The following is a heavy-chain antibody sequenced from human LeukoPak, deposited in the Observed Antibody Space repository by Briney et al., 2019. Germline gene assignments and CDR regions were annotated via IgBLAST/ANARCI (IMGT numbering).Heavy chain of an antibody. V-gene: IGHV3-30-3*01. CDR2: ISYDGSNK. CDR1: GFTFSSYA. CDR3: ARDLIAAAGTVMGY. J-gene: IGHJ4*02. D-gene: IGHD6-13*01. Sequence: GGSLRLSCAASGFTFSSYAMHWVRQAPGKGLEWVAVISYDGSNKYYADSVKGRFTISRDNSKNTLYLQMNSLRAEDTAVYYCARDLIAAAGTVMGYWGQGTLVTVS.